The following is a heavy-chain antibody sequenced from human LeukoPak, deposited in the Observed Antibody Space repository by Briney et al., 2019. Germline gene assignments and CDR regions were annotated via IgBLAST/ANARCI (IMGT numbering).Heavy chain of an antibody. CDR3: ARGGRGSAAVVAPRSFDI. J-gene: IGHJ3*02. D-gene: IGHD3-22*01. Sequence: GGSLRLSCAASGFTVSSIHMVWVRQAPGKGLEWVSVTYTGGNSYYADSVKGRFIISRDISKNALYLQMNSLRAEDSALYYCARGGRGSAAVVAPRSFDIWGQGTMVTVSS. CDR1: GFTVSSIH. CDR2: TYTGGNS. V-gene: IGHV3-53*01.